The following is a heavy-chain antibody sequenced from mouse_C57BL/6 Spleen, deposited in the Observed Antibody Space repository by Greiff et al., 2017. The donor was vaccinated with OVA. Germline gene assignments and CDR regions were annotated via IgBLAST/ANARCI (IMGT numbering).Heavy chain of an antibody. J-gene: IGHJ1*03. V-gene: IGHV14-4*01. CDR1: GFNIKADY. CDR3: TTSNYGYFDV. Sequence: EVQVVESGAELVRPGASVKLSCTASGFNIKADYMPWVKQRPEQGLEWIGWIDPENGDTEYASKFQGKATITADTSSNTAYLQLSSLTSEDTAVYYCTTSNYGYFDVWGTGTTVTVSS. D-gene: IGHD2-5*01. CDR2: IDPENGDT.